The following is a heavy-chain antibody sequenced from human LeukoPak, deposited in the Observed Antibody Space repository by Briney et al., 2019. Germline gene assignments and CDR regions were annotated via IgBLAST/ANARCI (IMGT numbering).Heavy chain of an antibody. V-gene: IGHV3-7*01. Sequence: GGSLRLSCAASGFTFSSYWMSWVRQAPGKGLEWVANIKQDGSGKYYVDSVKGRFTISRDNAENSLYLQMNSLRAEDTAVYYCARAFRYSGSPRGWFDPWGQGTLVTVSS. CDR1: GFTFSSYW. D-gene: IGHD1-26*01. J-gene: IGHJ5*02. CDR3: ARAFRYSGSPRGWFDP. CDR2: IKQDGSGK.